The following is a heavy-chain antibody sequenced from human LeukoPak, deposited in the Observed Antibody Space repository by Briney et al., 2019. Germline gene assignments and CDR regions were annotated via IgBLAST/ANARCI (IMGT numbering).Heavy chain of an antibody. D-gene: IGHD3-10*01. CDR1: GFTFSSYG. V-gene: IGHV3-30*03. J-gene: IGHJ4*02. Sequence: PGRSLRLSCAASGFTFSSYGMHWVRQAPGKGLEWVAVISYDGSNKYYADSVKGRFTISRDNSKNTLYLQMNSLRAEDTGVYYCARGYYGSGSYRCPIDYWGQGTLVTVSS. CDR2: ISYDGSNK. CDR3: ARGYYGSGSYRCPIDY.